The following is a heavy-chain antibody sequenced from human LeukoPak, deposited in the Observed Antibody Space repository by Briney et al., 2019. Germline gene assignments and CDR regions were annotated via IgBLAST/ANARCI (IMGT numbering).Heavy chain of an antibody. CDR1: GGSISSSNW. CDR2: IYHSGST. V-gene: IGHV4-4*02. J-gene: IGHJ3*02. CDR3: AGSYGDTGDAFDI. Sequence: SETLSLTCAVSGGSISSSNWWSWVRQPPGKGLEWIGEIYHSGSTNYNPSLKSRVTISVDKSKNQFSLKLSSVTAADTAVYYCAGSYGDTGDAFDIWGQGTMVTVSS. D-gene: IGHD4-17*01.